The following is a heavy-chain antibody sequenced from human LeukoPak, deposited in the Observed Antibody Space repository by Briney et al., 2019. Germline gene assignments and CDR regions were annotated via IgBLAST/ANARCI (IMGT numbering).Heavy chain of an antibody. CDR1: GGSFSGYY. V-gene: IGHV4-59*08. CDR2: IYYSGST. J-gene: IGHJ5*02. D-gene: IGHD3-9*01. CDR3: ARLTKFLTGYYPTP. Sequence: PSETLSVTCAVYGGSFSGYYWSWIRQPPGKGLEWIGYIYYSGSTNYNPSLKSRLTISVDTSKNQFSLKLSSVTAADTAVYYCARLTKFLTGYYPTPRGQGTLVTVSS.